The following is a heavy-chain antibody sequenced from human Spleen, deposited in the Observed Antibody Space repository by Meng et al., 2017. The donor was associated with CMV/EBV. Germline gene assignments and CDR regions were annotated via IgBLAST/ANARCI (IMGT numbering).Heavy chain of an antibody. Sequence: SLRLSLTCVISGDSVSSSSAAWNWIRQSPSRGLEWLGRTYYRFKWYHDFALSVKTRITINADTAENHFSLQLNSVTPEDTAVYYCTRDRVGATTGFYYGMDVWGQGTTVTVSS. V-gene: IGHV6-1*01. D-gene: IGHD1-26*01. CDR2: TYYRFKWYH. CDR3: TRDRVGATTGFYYGMDV. J-gene: IGHJ6*02. CDR1: GDSVSSSSAA.